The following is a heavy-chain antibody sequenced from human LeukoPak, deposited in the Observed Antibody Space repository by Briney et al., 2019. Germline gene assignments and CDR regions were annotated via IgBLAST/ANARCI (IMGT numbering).Heavy chain of an antibody. J-gene: IGHJ4*02. CDR3: ARQGSYSFGSGTYYNGHFDY. V-gene: IGHV4-39*01. Sequence: WETLSLTCTVSGASISSSSYYWGWIRQPPGKGLEWIGSIFYSGSTFYNPSLKSRVTISVDTSKNQFTLKLSSATAADTAVFYCARQGSYSFGSGTYYNGHFDYWAQGILVTVSS. CDR1: GASISSSSYY. CDR2: IFYSGST. D-gene: IGHD3-10*01.